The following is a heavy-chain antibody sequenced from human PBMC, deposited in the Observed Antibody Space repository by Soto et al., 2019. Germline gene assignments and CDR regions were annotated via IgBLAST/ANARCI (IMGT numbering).Heavy chain of an antibody. CDR1: GYTFTSYA. D-gene: IGHD6-19*01. CDR2: INAGNGNK. CDR3: AGDINSSGWFIPFDY. V-gene: IGHV1-3*01. Sequence: ASVKVSCKASGYTFTSYAMHWVRQAPGKRLEWMGWINAGNGNKKYSQKFQGRVTIKRDTSARTDYMELSRMRSEETAVYYCAGDINSSGWFIPFDYWGHGTLVTVSS. J-gene: IGHJ4*01.